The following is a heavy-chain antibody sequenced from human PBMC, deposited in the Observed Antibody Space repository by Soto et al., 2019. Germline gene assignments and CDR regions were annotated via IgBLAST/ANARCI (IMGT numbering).Heavy chain of an antibody. CDR3: ARLPFPWGWFDT. CDR1: GIVFSDY. J-gene: IGHJ5*02. V-gene: IGHV3-11*01. CDR2: ISGSGRTI. Sequence: QVQLVESGGGLVKPGGSLRLSCAASGIVFSDYMSWVRQAPGKGLEWLSYISGSGRTIYSADSVKGRFTISRDNATNSLYLQMNNVRTEDTAVYYCARLPFPWGWFDTWGQGPLVTGSS. D-gene: IGHD3-16*01.